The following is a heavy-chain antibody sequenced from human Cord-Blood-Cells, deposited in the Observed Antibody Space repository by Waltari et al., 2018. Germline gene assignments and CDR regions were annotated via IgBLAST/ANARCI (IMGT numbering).Heavy chain of an antibody. V-gene: IGHV1-69*12. Sequence: QVQLVQSGAEVKKPGSSVKVSCKASGGTFSSYAISWVRQAPGQGLEWMGGIIAIFGTANSAQKFQGRVTITADESTSTAYMERSSLRSEDTAVYYCARDGGDYSNYYGMDVWGQGTTVTVSS. CDR2: IIAIFGTA. D-gene: IGHD4-4*01. CDR1: GGTFSSYA. J-gene: IGHJ6*02. CDR3: ARDGGDYSNYYGMDV.